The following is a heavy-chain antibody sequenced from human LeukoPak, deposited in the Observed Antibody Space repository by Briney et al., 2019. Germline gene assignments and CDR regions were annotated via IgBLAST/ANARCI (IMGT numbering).Heavy chain of an antibody. Sequence: SETLSLTCTVSGGSISSYYWSWIRQPAGKGLEWIGRIYTSGSTNYNPSLKSRVTMSVDTSKNQFSLKLSSVTAADTAVYYRARHPNTYYYDSSGHDYWGQGTLVTVSS. CDR3: ARHPNTYYYDSSGHDY. V-gene: IGHV4-4*07. J-gene: IGHJ4*02. D-gene: IGHD3-22*01. CDR1: GGSISSYY. CDR2: IYTSGST.